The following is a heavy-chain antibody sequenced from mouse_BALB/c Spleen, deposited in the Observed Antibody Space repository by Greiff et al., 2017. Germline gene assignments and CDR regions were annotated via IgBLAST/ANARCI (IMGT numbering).Heavy chain of an antibody. CDR1: GFTFSSYG. Sequence: EVKLVESGGDLVKPGGSLKLSCAASGFTFSSYGMSWVRQTPDKRLEWVATISSGGSYTYYPDSVKGRFTISKDTAKNTLYLQMSSLKSEDTAMYYCARHTDYGGIAYWGQGTLVTVSA. V-gene: IGHV5-6*01. D-gene: IGHD2-4*01. CDR3: ARHTDYGGIAY. CDR2: ISSGGSYT. J-gene: IGHJ3*01.